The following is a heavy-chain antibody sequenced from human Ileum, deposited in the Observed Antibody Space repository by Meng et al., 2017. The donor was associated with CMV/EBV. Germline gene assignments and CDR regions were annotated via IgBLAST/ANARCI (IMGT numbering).Heavy chain of an antibody. J-gene: IGHJ4*02. CDR2: VSGSGGKR. V-gene: IGHV3-23*01. D-gene: IGHD5-12*01. CDR3: AKGSGYDLGDFDY. Sequence: CAASRFPFNYYAMSWVRQAPGKGLEWVSAVSGSGGKRDYADSVQGRFTISRDNSKNTLYLQMNSLRAEDTAVYYCAKGSGYDLGDFDYWGLGTLVTVSS. CDR1: RFPFNYYA.